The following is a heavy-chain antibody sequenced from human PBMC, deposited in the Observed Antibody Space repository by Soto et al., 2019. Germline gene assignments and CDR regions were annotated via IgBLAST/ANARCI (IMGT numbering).Heavy chain of an antibody. CDR3: ARVYSYGLYYYYGMDV. V-gene: IGHV3-30-3*01. Sequence: QVQLVESGGGVVQPGRSLRLSCAASGFTFSSYAMHWVRQAPGKGLEWVAVISYDGSNKYYADSVKGRFTISRDNSKNTLYLQMNSLRAEDTAVYCCARVYSYGLYYYYGMDVWGQGTTVTVSS. CDR2: ISYDGSNK. CDR1: GFTFSSYA. J-gene: IGHJ6*02. D-gene: IGHD5-18*01.